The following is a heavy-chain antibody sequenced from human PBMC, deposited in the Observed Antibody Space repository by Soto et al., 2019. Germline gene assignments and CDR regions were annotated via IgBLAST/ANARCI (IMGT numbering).Heavy chain of an antibody. CDR3: AKDRTTVVTSFFDY. CDR2: ISYDGSNK. J-gene: IGHJ4*02. Sequence: QVQVVESGGGVVQPGRSLRLSCAASGFTFSSYGMHWVRQAPGKGLEWVAVISYDGSNKYYADSVKGRFTISRDNSKNTLYLQMNSLRAEDTAVYYCAKDRTTVVTSFFDYWGQGTLVTVSS. D-gene: IGHD4-17*01. V-gene: IGHV3-30*18. CDR1: GFTFSSYG.